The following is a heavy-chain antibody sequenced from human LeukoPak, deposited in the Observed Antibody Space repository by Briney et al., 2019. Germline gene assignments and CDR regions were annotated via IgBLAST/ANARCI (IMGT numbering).Heavy chain of an antibody. V-gene: IGHV3-23*01. CDR3: VKRIYDFWSGYYRRAENHFDY. J-gene: IGHJ4*02. Sequence: AESLRLSCAASGFSFSSYAMSWVRQPPGKGLEWVSATSGSGGSTYYADPVKGRTTIPRDKSQNTLYLQMTSLRAGDTAVYFCVKRIYDFWSGYYRRAENHFDYWGEGTLVTVSS. CDR1: GFSFSSYA. D-gene: IGHD3-3*01. CDR2: TSGSGGST.